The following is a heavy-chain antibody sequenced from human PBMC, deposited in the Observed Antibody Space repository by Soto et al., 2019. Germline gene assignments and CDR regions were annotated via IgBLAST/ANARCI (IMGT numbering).Heavy chain of an antibody. CDR2: IYSGGST. CDR3: ARNYGDYYYYGMDV. Sequence: EVQLVESGGGLVQPGGSLRLSCAASGFTVSSNYMSWVRQAPGKGLEWVSVIYSGGSTYYADSVKGRFTISRDNSKSTLYLQMSSLRAEDTAVYYCARNYGDYYYYGMDVWGHGTTVTVSS. J-gene: IGHJ6*02. D-gene: IGHD3-10*01. CDR1: GFTVSSNY. V-gene: IGHV3-66*01.